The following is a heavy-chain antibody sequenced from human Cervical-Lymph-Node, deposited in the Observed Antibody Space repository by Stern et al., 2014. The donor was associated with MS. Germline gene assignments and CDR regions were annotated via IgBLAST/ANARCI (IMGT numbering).Heavy chain of an antibody. CDR3: ARDPHIAVAGTGGGFDP. D-gene: IGHD6-19*01. J-gene: IGHJ5*02. V-gene: IGHV1-18*01. Sequence: MQLVESGAEVKKPGASVKVSCKASGYTFTSYGISWVRQAPGQGLEWMGWISGYNDDTNYVEKFQGRVTMTRDTSTSTAYLELRSLRSDDTAVYYCARDPHIAVAGTGGGFDPWGQGTLVTVSS. CDR1: GYTFTSYG. CDR2: ISGYNDDT.